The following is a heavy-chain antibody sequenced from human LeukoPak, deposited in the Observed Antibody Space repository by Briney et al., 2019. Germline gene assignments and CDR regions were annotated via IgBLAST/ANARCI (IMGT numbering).Heavy chain of an antibody. CDR1: GFTFSSYG. V-gene: IGHV3-30*03. CDR2: LSYDGSNK. D-gene: IGHD1-26*01. CDR3: TRDPILGAPDYFDY. J-gene: IGHJ4*02. Sequence: GGSLRLSCAASGFTFSSYGMHWVRQAPGKGLEWMAVLSYDGSNKYYAGSVEGRFTISRDNSKNTMYLQMNNLREEDTAVYYCTRDPILGAPDYFDYWGQGTLVTVSS.